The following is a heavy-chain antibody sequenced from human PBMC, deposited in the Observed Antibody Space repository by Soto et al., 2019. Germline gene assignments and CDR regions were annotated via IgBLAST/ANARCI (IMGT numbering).Heavy chain of an antibody. J-gene: IGHJ6*02. CDR2: IYSGGST. D-gene: IGHD5-12*01. Sequence: EVQLVETGGGLIQPGGSLRLSCAASGFTVSSNYMSWVRQAPGKGLEWVSVIYSGGSTYCADSVKGRFTISRDNSKNTLYLQMNSLRAEDTAVYYCASNLVATDYYYYGMDVWGQGTTVTVSS. V-gene: IGHV3-53*02. CDR3: ASNLVATDYYYYGMDV. CDR1: GFTVSSNY.